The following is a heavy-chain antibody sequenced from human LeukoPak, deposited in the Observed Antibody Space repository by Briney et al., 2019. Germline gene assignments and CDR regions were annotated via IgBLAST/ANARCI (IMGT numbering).Heavy chain of an antibody. CDR3: ARETMITYYFDY. V-gene: IGHV4-59*01. CDR2: IYYSGST. J-gene: IGHJ4*02. D-gene: IGHD3-16*01. Sequence: SETLSLTCTVSGGSISSYYWSWIRQPPGKGLEWIGYIYYSGSTNYNPSLKSRVTISVDTSKNQFSLRLCSVTAADTAVYYCARETMITYYFDYWGQGTLVTVSS. CDR1: GGSISSYY.